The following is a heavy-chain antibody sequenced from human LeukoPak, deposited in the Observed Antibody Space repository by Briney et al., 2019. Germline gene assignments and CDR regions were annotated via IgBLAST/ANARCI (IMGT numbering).Heavy chain of an antibody. CDR2: IDPSDSYT. V-gene: IGHV5-10-1*01. J-gene: IGHJ5*02. CDR3: ARQGITGTTYNWFDP. Sequence: GESLKISCKGPGYSFTSYWISWVRQMPGKGLEWMGRIDPSDSYTNYSPSFQGHVTISADKSISTAYLQWSSLKASDTAMYYCARQGITGTTYNWFDPWGQGTLVTVSS. CDR1: GYSFTSYW. D-gene: IGHD1-7*01.